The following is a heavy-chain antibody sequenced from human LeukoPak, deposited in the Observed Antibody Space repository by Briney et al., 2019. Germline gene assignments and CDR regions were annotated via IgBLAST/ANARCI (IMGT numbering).Heavy chain of an antibody. CDR3: ARLRVRGVIPFDY. V-gene: IGHV4-59*12. CDR1: GGSISSYY. D-gene: IGHD3-10*01. Sequence: SETLSLTCTVSGGSISSYYWSWIRQPPGKGLEWIGFIYYSGSTNYNPSLKSRVTISVDTSKNQFSLKLSSVTAADTAVYYCARLRVRGVIPFDYWGQGTLVTVSS. CDR2: IYYSGST. J-gene: IGHJ4*02.